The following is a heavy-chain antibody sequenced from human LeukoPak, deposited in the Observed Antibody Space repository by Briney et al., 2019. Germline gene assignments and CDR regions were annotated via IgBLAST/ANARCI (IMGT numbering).Heavy chain of an antibody. J-gene: IGHJ4*02. D-gene: IGHD2/OR15-2a*01. Sequence: GGSLRLSCAATGNYWMRWVRQVPGKGLVWVSHINSDGSWTSYADSVKGRFTISKDNAKNTVYLQMNSLRAEDTAVYYCVSFYETYWGRGTLVTVSS. CDR2: INSDGSWT. CDR1: GNYW. V-gene: IGHV3-74*01. CDR3: VSFYETY.